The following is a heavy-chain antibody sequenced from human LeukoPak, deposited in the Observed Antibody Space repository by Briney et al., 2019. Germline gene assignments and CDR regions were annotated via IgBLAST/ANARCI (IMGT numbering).Heavy chain of an antibody. J-gene: IGHJ5*02. CDR1: GDSMSYNH. CDR3: ARQFDVSIAALGFDP. D-gene: IGHD6-6*01. Sequence: PSETLSLTCTVSGDSMSYNHWSWIRQPAGKGLEWIGSIFISGTTNYRPSLKSRVTMSIDTSRKQFSLKLTSVTAADTAVYYCARQFDVSIAALGFDPWGQGTLVTVSS. CDR2: IFISGTT. V-gene: IGHV4-4*07.